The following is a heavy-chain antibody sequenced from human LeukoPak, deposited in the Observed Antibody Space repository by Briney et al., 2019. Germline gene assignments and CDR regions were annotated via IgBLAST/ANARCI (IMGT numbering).Heavy chain of an antibody. V-gene: IGHV3-21*01. Sequence: GGSLTLSCAASGCTFSSYSMNWVRQAPGKGLEWVSPISSSSSYIYYADSVKGRFTISRDNAKNSLYLQMNSLRAEDTAVYYCARDYSSSSRAFDIWGQGTMVTVSS. D-gene: IGHD6-6*01. J-gene: IGHJ3*02. CDR1: GCTFSSYS. CDR3: ARDYSSSSRAFDI. CDR2: ISSSSSYI.